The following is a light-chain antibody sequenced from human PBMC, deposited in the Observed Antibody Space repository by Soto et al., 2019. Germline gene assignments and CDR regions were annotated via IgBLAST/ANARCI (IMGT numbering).Light chain of an antibody. Sequence: DVVVTQSPLSLPVTPGQPASISCRSSQSLLHINGYNYLDWFLQRPGQSPQLLIYLASNRDSGVPDRFSGSGSGTDFTLKISRVEAEDVGVYYCMQGTHWPPTFGRGTKVDIK. CDR3: MQGTHWPPT. V-gene: IGKV2-28*01. J-gene: IGKJ1*01. CDR1: QSLLHINGYNY. CDR2: LAS.